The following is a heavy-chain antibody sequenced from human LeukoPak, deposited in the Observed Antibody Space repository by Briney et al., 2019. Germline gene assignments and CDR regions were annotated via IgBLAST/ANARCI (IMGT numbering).Heavy chain of an antibody. CDR1: GGYISSSSYY. CDR2: IYYSGST. CDR3: ARSYCSSTSCYAVGAFDI. D-gene: IGHD2-2*01. Sequence: SETLSLTCTVSGGYISSSSYYWGWIRQPPGKGLEWIGSIYYSGSTYCNPSLQSRVTISVDTSKNQFSLKSSSVTAADTAVYYCARSYCSSTSCYAVGAFDIWGQGTMVTVSS. V-gene: IGHV4-39*01. J-gene: IGHJ3*02.